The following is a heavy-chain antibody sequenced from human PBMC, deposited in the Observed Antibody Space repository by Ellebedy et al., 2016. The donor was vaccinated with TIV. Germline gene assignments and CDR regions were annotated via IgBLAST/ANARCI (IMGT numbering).Heavy chain of an antibody. CDR1: GGSIRSYY. CDR2: IHYSGST. CDR3: ARTTAVAGTYYYGMDV. J-gene: IGHJ6*02. V-gene: IGHV4-59*01. D-gene: IGHD6-19*01. Sequence: SETLSLTCTVSGGSIRSYYWSWIRQPPGKGLEWIGYIHYSGSTNYNPSLKSRVTMSVDTSKNQFSLKLSSVTAADTAVYYCARTTAVAGTYYYGMDVWGQGTTVTVSS.